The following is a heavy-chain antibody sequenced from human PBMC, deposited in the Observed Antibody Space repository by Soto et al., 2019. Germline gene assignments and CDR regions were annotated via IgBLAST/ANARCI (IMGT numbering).Heavy chain of an antibody. CDR2: INAANGNT. CDR1: GYTFRSYA. V-gene: IGHV1-3*01. CDR3: ARDVSDYSSGWYYHDF. D-gene: IGHD4-4*01. J-gene: IGHJ4*02. Sequence: ASVKVSCKAYGYTFRSYAMHWVRQAPGQRLEWMGWINAANGNTKYSQKFQGRVTITRDTSATTAYMELSSLRLEDTAVYFCARDVSDYSSGWYYHDFWGQGTLVTLSS.